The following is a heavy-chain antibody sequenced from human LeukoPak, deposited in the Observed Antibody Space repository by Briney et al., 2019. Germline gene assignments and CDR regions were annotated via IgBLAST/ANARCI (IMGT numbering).Heavy chain of an antibody. V-gene: IGHV1-46*01. Sequence: ASVKVSCKASGYTFTSYYMHWVRQAPGQGLEWMGIINPSGGSTSYAQKFQGRVTMTRDMSTSTANLELSSLRSEDTAVYYCARVQAVGVPVAIDAYYSHGMDVWGQGTTVTVSS. CDR3: ARVQAVGVPVAIDAYYSHGMDV. D-gene: IGHD2-2*02. CDR1: GYTFTSYY. CDR2: INPSGGST. J-gene: IGHJ6*02.